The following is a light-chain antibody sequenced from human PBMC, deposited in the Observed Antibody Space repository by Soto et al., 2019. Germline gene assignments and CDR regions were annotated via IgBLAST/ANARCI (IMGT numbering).Light chain of an antibody. CDR1: TGAVTNGHY. CDR3: LLSYNGPYV. Sequence: QAVVTQAPSLNVPPGGTVTLTCGSSTGAVTNGHYPYWFQQKPGQAPRTLIYDTTNRHSWTPARFSGSLLGGKAALTLSGAQPEDEAEYYCLLSYNGPYVFGTGTKVTVL. CDR2: DTT. J-gene: IGLJ1*01. V-gene: IGLV7-46*01.